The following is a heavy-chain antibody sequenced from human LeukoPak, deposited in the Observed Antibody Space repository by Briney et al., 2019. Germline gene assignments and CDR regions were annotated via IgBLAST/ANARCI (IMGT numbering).Heavy chain of an antibody. D-gene: IGHD3-10*02. Sequence: GGSLRLSCAASGFPFSSYEMNEVPQAPGKGVGWGSYISSSGGTIYYAHSVRGRVTISRDTAKHSLYLQMNSLRAEDTAVYYCAGLGITMIGGVWGKGTTVTISS. V-gene: IGHV3-48*03. J-gene: IGHJ6*04. CDR1: GFPFSSYE. CDR2: ISSSGGTI. CDR3: AGLGITMIGGV.